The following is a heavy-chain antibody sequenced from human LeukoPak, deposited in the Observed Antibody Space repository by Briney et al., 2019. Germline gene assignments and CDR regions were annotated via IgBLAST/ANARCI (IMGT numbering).Heavy chain of an antibody. D-gene: IGHD3-10*01. V-gene: IGHV3-23*01. Sequence: GGSLSLSCAASGFTFCSYAMSWVRQAPGKGLEWVSAISGSGGSTYYADSVKGRFTTSRDNSKNTLHLQMSSLRAEDTAVYFCAKGGITYNYYGMDVWGQGTTVTVSS. CDR2: ISGSGGST. J-gene: IGHJ6*02. CDR1: GFTFCSYA. CDR3: AKGGITYNYYGMDV.